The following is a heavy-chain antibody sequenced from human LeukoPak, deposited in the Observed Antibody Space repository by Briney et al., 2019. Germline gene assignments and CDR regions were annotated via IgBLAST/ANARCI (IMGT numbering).Heavy chain of an antibody. D-gene: IGHD3-22*01. CDR3: ARDNYDSSGYYFRRLDY. J-gene: IGHJ4*02. Sequence: ASVKVSCKASGYTFTGYYMHWVRQAPGQGLEWMRRINPNSGGTNYAQKFQGRVTMTRDTSISTAYMELSRLRSDDTAVYYCARDNYDSSGYYFRRLDYWGQGTLVTVSS. CDR2: INPNSGGT. V-gene: IGHV1-2*06. CDR1: GYTFTGYY.